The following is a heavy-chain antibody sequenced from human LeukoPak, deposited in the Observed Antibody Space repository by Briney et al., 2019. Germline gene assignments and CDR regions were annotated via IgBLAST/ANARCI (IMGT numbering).Heavy chain of an antibody. J-gene: IGHJ6*02. D-gene: IGHD6-13*01. CDR2: ISYDGSNK. Sequence: GRSLRLSCAASGFTFSSYAMHWVRQAPGKGLEWVAVISYDGSNKYYADSVKGRFTISRDNSKNTLYLQMNSLRAEDTAVYYCARARGSSWGYYYYGMDVWGQGTTVTVSS. CDR1: GFTFSSYA. CDR3: ARARGSSWGYYYYGMDV. V-gene: IGHV3-30-3*01.